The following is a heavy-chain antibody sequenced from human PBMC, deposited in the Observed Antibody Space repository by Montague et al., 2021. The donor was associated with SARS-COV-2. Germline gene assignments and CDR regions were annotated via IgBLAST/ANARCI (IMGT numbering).Heavy chain of an antibody. Sequence: SETLSLTCTVSGGSISSYYWSWIRQPPGKGLEWIVYIYYSGSTNYNPSLKSRVTISVDTSKNQFSLKLSSVTAADTAVYYCARDKGLTIFGVVKSPGAFDIWGQGTMVTVSS. CDR2: IYYSGST. D-gene: IGHD3-3*01. J-gene: IGHJ3*02. CDR1: GGSISSYY. CDR3: ARDKGLTIFGVVKSPGAFDI. V-gene: IGHV4-59*01.